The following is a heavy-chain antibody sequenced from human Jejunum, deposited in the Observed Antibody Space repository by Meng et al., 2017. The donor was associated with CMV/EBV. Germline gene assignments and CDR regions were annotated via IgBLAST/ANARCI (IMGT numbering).Heavy chain of an antibody. CDR3: ARDPSNTSGRYAYFDY. CDR2: ISCYNGDT. CDR1: GYLFTHHG. Sequence: RGQSGTEVTKPWASVWGPCNASGYLFTHHGISWVRQAPGQGLEWMGWISCYNGDTNYAQKLQGRVTMTTDTSTNTAYMDLRGLRSDDTAVYYCARDPSNTSGRYAYFDYWGQGTLVTVSS. V-gene: IGHV1-18*01. J-gene: IGHJ4*02. D-gene: IGHD6-19*01.